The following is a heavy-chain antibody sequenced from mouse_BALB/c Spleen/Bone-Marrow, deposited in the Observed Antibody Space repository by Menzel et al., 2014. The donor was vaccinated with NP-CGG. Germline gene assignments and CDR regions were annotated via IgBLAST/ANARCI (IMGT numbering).Heavy chain of an antibody. D-gene: IGHD2-3*01. V-gene: IGHV1S29*02. Sequence: EVLLQQSGPELVKPGASVKISCKASGYTFSDYNMHWVKQTHGKSLEWIGNIYPYNGGTGYNQKFKRKATLTVDNSSSTAYMELRSLRTEGSAVYHSARGWLLSWCAYWGQGTLVTVSA. CDR3: ARGWLLSWCAY. CDR1: GYTFSDYN. J-gene: IGHJ3*01. CDR2: IYPYNGGT.